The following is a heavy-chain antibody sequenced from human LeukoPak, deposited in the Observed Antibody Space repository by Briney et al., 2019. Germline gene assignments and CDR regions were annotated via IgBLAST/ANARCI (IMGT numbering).Heavy chain of an antibody. J-gene: IGHJ4*02. CDR2: ISWNSGSI. CDR3: AKGADYDSSGYYYRDYFDY. D-gene: IGHD3-22*01. V-gene: IGHV3-9*01. CDR1: GFTFSSYS. Sequence: PGGSLRLSCAASGFTFSSYSMNWVRQAPGKGLEWVSGISWNSGSIGYADSVKGRFTISRDNAKNSLYLQMNSLRAEDTALYYCAKGADYDSSGYYYRDYFDYWGQGTLVTVSS.